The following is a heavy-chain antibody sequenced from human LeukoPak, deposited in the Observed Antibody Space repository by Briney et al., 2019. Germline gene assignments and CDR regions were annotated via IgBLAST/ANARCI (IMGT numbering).Heavy chain of an antibody. CDR1: GFTFSSYW. D-gene: IGHD4-17*01. J-gene: IGHJ2*01. CDR3: ARILTGENMTTVTTAYFGRDWYFDL. Sequence: QPGGSLRLSCAASGFTFSSYWMHWVRQAPGKGLVWVSRINSDGSSTSYADSVKGRFTISRDNAKNTLYLQMNSLRAEDTAVYYCARILTGENMTTVTTAYFGRDWYFDLWGRGTLVTVSS. V-gene: IGHV3-74*01. CDR2: INSDGSST.